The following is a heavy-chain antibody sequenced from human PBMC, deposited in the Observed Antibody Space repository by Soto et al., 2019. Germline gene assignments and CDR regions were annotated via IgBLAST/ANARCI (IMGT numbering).Heavy chain of an antibody. CDR1: GGSISSSSYY. Sequence: SETLSLTCTVSGGSISSSSYYWGWIRQPPGKGLEWIGSIYYSGSTYYSPSLKSRVTISVDTSKNQFSLKLSSVTAADTAVYYCASLIFHAFDIWGQGTMVTVSS. V-gene: IGHV4-39*01. CDR3: ASLIFHAFDI. J-gene: IGHJ3*02. D-gene: IGHD2-21*01. CDR2: IYYSGST.